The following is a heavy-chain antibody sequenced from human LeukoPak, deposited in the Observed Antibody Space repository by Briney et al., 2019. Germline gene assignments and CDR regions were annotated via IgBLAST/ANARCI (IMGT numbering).Heavy chain of an antibody. V-gene: IGHV3-21*01. J-gene: IGHJ3*02. CDR2: ISSSSSYI. Sequence: GGSLRLSCAASGFTFSSYSMNWVRQAPGKGLEWVSSISSSSSYIYYADSVKGRFTISRDNAKNSLYLQMNSLRAEDTAVYYCARDSGTIDHAFDIWGQGTMVTVSS. CDR3: ARDSGTIDHAFDI. D-gene: IGHD3-10*01. CDR1: GFTFSSYS.